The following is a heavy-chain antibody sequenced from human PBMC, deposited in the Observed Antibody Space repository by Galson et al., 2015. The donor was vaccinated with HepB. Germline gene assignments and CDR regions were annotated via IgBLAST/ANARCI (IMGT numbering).Heavy chain of an antibody. Sequence: SLRLFCAASGFTFSTQGIHWVRQAPGKGLEWVGVVSYDGSYTFYGDSVKGRFTISRDNSKNTVYLQMNGLKVNDTGVYYCARDLRSHCAGTCYPGEFDYWGQGTLVTVSS. CDR1: GFTFSTQG. J-gene: IGHJ4*02. D-gene: IGHD2-21*01. CDR2: VSYDGSYT. CDR3: ARDLRSHCAGTCYPGEFDY. V-gene: IGHV3-30*03.